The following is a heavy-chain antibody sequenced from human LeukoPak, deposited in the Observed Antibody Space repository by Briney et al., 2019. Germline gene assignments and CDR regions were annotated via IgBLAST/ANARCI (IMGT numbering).Heavy chain of an antibody. CDR1: GGSISSGDYY. Sequence: SQTLSLTCTISGGSISSGDYYWSWIRQPPGKGLEWIGYIYYSGSTYYNPSLKSRVTISVDTSKNQFSLKLSSVTAADTAVYYCARDTGGPRGGDYILGDYWGQGTLVTVSS. CDR3: ARDTGGPRGGDYILGDY. D-gene: IGHD2-21*01. J-gene: IGHJ4*02. V-gene: IGHV4-30-4*08. CDR2: IYYSGST.